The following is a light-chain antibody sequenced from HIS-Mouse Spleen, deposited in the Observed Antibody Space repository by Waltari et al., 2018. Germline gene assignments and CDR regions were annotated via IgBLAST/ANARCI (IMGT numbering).Light chain of an antibody. Sequence: QSVLTQPPSASGTPGQRVTISCAGSSSNLDSNTLNWYQQLPGTAPKLRIYSNNQRPSGVPDRFSGSKSGTSASLAISGLQSEDEADYYCAAWDDSLNGVVFGGGTKLTVL. V-gene: IGLV1-44*01. J-gene: IGLJ2*01. CDR1: SSNLDSNT. CDR2: SNN. CDR3: AAWDDSLNGVV.